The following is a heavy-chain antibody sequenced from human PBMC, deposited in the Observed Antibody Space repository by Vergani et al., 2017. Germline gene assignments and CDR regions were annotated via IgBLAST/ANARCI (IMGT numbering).Heavy chain of an antibody. CDR2: IKSTFDRGTT. Sequence: EVQLLESGGDLVQPGGSLRLSCAASGFTFNHYAMNWVRQAPGKGLEWVGRIKSTFDRGTTDYAAAVKGRFTISRDDSKNTLFLQMNGLKTEDIGVYYCTTDPRYCGDGSCYWLRDHHYYGIGVWGQGTTVTVSS. D-gene: IGHD2-21*01. V-gene: IGHV3-15*07. J-gene: IGHJ6*02. CDR3: TTDPRYCGDGSCYWLRDHHYYGIGV. CDR1: GFTFNHYA.